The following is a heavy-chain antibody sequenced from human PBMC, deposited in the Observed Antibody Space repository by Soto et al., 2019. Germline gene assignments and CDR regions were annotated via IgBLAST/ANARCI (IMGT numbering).Heavy chain of an antibody. D-gene: IGHD1-1*01. Sequence: GGSLRLSCAASGFTFSSYGMHWVRQAPGKGLEWVAVIWYDGSIKYYADSVKGRFTISRDNSKNTLYLQMNSLRAEDKAVYDWARGDWNDVFLGYYYYYGMDVWGQGTTVTVSS. J-gene: IGHJ6*02. CDR3: ARGDWNDVFLGYYYYYGMDV. CDR2: IWYDGSIK. V-gene: IGHV3-33*01. CDR1: GFTFSSYG.